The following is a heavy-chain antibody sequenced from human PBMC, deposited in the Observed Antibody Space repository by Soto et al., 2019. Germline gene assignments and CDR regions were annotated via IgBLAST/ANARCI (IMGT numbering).Heavy chain of an antibody. J-gene: IGHJ2*01. Sequence: SVKVSCKASGGTFSTYPISWVRQAPGQGLEWMGGIIPIFGTVNYAQKFQGRVTITADESTSTAYMELSSLRSEDTAVYYCARGNHRWLQLWYFDLWGRGTLVTVSS. CDR2: IIPIFGTV. CDR1: GGTFSTYP. V-gene: IGHV1-69*13. CDR3: ARGNHRWLQLWYFDL. D-gene: IGHD5-12*01.